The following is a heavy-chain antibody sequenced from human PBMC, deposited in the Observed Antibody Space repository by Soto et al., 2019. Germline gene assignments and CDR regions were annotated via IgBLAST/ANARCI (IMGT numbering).Heavy chain of an antibody. CDR2: INWNSGSI. Sequence: GGSLRLSCAASGFTFDHYAMHWVPQGPGKGLEWVSGINWNSGSIGYGDSVTGRFAISRDNPKNSLHLQMNSLSAEDTAFYYCAKDGSINWDSGHFRHWGQGTLVTVSS. CDR1: GFTFDHYA. D-gene: IGHD1-1*01. J-gene: IGHJ1*01. V-gene: IGHV3-9*01. CDR3: AKDGSINWDSGHFRH.